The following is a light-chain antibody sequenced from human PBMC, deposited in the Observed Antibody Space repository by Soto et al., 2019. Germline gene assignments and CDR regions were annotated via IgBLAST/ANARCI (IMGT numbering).Light chain of an antibody. CDR2: GAS. Sequence: EIVLTQSPGTLSLSPGERATLSCRASQSVSSSYLAWYQQKPGQAPRLLIYGASSRATGIPDRFSCSGSGTDFTRTISRLEPEDFAVYYCQQYVTSPALTFGGGTKVEIK. CDR1: QSVSSSY. V-gene: IGKV3-20*01. J-gene: IGKJ4*01. CDR3: QQYVTSPALT.